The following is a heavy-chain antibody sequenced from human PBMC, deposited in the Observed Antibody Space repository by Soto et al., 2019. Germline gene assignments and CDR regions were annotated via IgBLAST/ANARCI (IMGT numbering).Heavy chain of an antibody. CDR3: ASSHPNYYYYYGMDV. CDR2: INHSGST. CDR1: GGSFSGYY. Sequence: SETLSLTCAVYGGSFSGYYWSWIRQPPGKGLEWIGEINHSGSTNYNPSLKSRVTISVDTSESQFSLKLSSVTAADTAVYYCASSHPNYYYYYGMDVWGQGTTVTVSS. J-gene: IGHJ6*02. V-gene: IGHV4-34*01.